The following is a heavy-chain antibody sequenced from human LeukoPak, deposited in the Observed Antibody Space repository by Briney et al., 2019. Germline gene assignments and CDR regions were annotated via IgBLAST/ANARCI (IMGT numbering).Heavy chain of an antibody. V-gene: IGHV3-30*03. Sequence: LPGGSLRLSCAASGFTFSSYGMHWVRQAPGKGLEWVAVISYDGSNKYYADSVKGRFTISRDNSKNSLYLQMNSLRAEDTAVYYCARDQATGIVVVPAATNWGQGTLVTVSS. CDR2: ISYDGSNK. CDR1: GFTFSSYG. CDR3: ARDQATGIVVVPAATN. D-gene: IGHD2-2*01. J-gene: IGHJ4*02.